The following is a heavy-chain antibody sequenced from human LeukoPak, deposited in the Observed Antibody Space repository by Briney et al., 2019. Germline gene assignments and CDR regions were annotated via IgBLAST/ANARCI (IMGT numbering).Heavy chain of an antibody. J-gene: IGHJ5*02. CDR1: GFTFSSYA. Sequence: GGSLRLSCAASGFTFSSYAMGWVRQAPGKGLEWVSAISGSGGSTYYADSVKGRFTISRDNSKNTLYLQMNSLRAEDTAGYYCAKDGLXXAXXXPDYXXXXXXXXXXXXXXXXPTPW. CDR2: ISGSGGST. CDR3: AKDGLXXAXXXPDYXXXXXXXXXXXXXXXXPTP. V-gene: IGHV3-23*01. D-gene: IGHD4-11*01.